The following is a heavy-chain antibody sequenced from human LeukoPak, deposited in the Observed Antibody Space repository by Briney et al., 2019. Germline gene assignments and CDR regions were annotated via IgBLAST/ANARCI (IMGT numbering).Heavy chain of an antibody. Sequence: GGSLRLSCSASGFTFSNYAMHWVRQAPGKGLEYVSEISSNGDSTYYADSVKGRFIISRDNSKNSLSLHMSSLRAEDTAVYYCVKSASSYGANWFDPWGQGTLVTVSS. V-gene: IGHV3-64D*09. CDR2: ISSNGDST. D-gene: IGHD4/OR15-4a*01. J-gene: IGHJ5*02. CDR3: VKSASSYGANWFDP. CDR1: GFTFSNYA.